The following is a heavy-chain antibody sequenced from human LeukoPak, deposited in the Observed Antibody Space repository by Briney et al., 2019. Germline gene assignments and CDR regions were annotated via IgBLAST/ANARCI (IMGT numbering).Heavy chain of an antibody. CDR2: INHSGST. D-gene: IGHD3-22*01. J-gene: IGHJ4*02. CDR3: ARDNVGSSGYYVFDY. CDR1: GGSISSSSYY. V-gene: IGHV4-39*07. Sequence: SETLSLTCTVSGGSISSSSYYWSWIRQPPGKGLEWIGEINHSGSTNYNPSLKSRVTISVDTSKNQFSLKLSSVTAADTAVYYCARDNVGSSGYYVFDYWGQGTLVTVSS.